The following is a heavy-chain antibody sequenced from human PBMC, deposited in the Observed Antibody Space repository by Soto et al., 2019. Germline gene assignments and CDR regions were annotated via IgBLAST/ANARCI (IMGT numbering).Heavy chain of an antibody. D-gene: IGHD2-2*01. V-gene: IGHV3-30*04. Sequence: GGPLRDPCAVAGFSLSTNTMHWIRQVPGKGLEWVASISNDGRRKYYADFVKGRFTISRDTANNILYLEMNSLRAEDTSLYYCARVATAMTYAFWGQGTQVTVSS. CDR2: ISNDGRRK. J-gene: IGHJ4*02. CDR1: GFSLSTNT. CDR3: ARVATAMTYAF.